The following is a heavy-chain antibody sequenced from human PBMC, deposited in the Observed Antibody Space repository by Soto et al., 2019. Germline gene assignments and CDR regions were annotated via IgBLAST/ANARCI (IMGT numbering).Heavy chain of an antibody. D-gene: IGHD3-10*01. CDR3: ARGRPPPYFVMDV. CDR2: IYYSGST. J-gene: IGHJ6*02. Sequence: QVQLQESGPGLVKPSQTLSLTCTVSGGSISSGGYNWNWIRQHPGKGLEWIGYIYYSGSTYYNPSLKSRVTISVDTSKNQFSLKLSSVTAADTAVYYCARGRPPPYFVMDVWGQGTTVTVSS. V-gene: IGHV4-31*03. CDR1: GGSISSGGYN.